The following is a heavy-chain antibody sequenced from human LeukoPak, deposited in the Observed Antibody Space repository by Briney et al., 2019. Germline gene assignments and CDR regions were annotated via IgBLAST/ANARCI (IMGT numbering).Heavy chain of an antibody. Sequence: SQTLSLTCAVSGVSISSGGYSWSWIRQPPGKGLEWIGYIYHSGSTYYNPSLKSRVTISVDRSKNQFSLKLSSVTAADTAVYYCAGSPYYYDSSGYWTLGYWGQGTLVTVSS. D-gene: IGHD3-22*01. CDR2: IYHSGST. V-gene: IGHV4-30-2*01. CDR1: GVSISSGGYS. J-gene: IGHJ4*02. CDR3: AGSPYYYDSSGYWTLGY.